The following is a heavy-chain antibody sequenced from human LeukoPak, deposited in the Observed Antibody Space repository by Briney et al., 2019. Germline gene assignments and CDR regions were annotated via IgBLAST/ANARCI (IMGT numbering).Heavy chain of an antibody. Sequence: GGSLRLSCAASGFTFSSYAMSWIRQAPGKGLEWVSYISSSGSTIYYADSVKGRFTISRNNAKNSLYLQMNSLRAEDTAVYYCARDYSGSDYYYMDVWGKGTTVTISS. CDR1: GFTFSSYA. V-gene: IGHV3-11*01. CDR2: ISSSGSTI. CDR3: ARDYSGSDYYYMDV. D-gene: IGHD1-26*01. J-gene: IGHJ6*03.